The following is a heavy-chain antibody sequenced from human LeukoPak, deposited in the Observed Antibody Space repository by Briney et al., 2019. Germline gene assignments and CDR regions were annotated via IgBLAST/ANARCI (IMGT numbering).Heavy chain of an antibody. J-gene: IGHJ4*02. CDR3: ARGVRFGELLDY. CDR2: IYYSGST. V-gene: IGHV4-30-4*01. CDR1: GGSISSGDYY. D-gene: IGHD3-10*01. Sequence: PSQTLSLTCTVSGGSISSGDYYWSWIRQPPGKGLEWIGYIYYSGSTYYNPSLKSRVTISVDTSKNQFSLKLSSVTAADTAVYYCARGVRFGELLDYWGQGTLVTVSS.